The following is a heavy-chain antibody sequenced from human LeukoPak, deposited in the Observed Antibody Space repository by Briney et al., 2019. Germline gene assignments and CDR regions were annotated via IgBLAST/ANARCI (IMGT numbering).Heavy chain of an antibody. J-gene: IGHJ4*02. CDR1: GGSFSGYY. Sequence: PSETLSLTCAVYGGSFSGYYWTWIRQPPGKGLEWIGDINHSGSTNYNPSLKSRVTISVDTSKNQFSLKLSSVTAADTAVYYCARGPPYYYDSSGKTEGVDYWGQGTLVTVSS. D-gene: IGHD3-22*01. CDR2: INHSGST. V-gene: IGHV4-34*01. CDR3: ARGPPYYYDSSGKTEGVDY.